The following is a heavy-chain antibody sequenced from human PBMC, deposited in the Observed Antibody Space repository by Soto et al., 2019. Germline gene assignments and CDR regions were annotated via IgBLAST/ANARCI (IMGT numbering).Heavy chain of an antibody. CDR3: ARGITLGAYSMWFGP. CDR1: GYTFTSYD. D-gene: IGHD4-17*01. CDR2: MNPNSGNT. J-gene: IGHJ5*02. V-gene: IGHV1-8*01. Sequence: QVQLVQSGAEVKKPGASVKVSCKASGYTFTSYDINWVRQATGQGLEYLGWMNPNSGNTAYVQKFQGRVTMTWDTSITADYMELSSLRSGVAAVYFRARGITLGAYSMWFGPWGQGTLVTLSS.